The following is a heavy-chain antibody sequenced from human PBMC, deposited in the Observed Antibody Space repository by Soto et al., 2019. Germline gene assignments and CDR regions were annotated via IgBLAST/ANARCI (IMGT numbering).Heavy chain of an antibody. CDR3: ARARGYGGYLFDF. Sequence: QVQLVQSGAEVKKPGSSVKVSCKASGGTFSSYAISWVRQAPGQGLEWMGGIIPIFGTANYAQKFQGRVTLPADGSTSTAYMAPRSLSFEDTAVYYCARARGYGGYLFDFWGQGTLVTVSS. V-gene: IGHV1-69*12. J-gene: IGHJ4*02. D-gene: IGHD5-12*01. CDR2: IIPIFGTA. CDR1: GGTFSSYA.